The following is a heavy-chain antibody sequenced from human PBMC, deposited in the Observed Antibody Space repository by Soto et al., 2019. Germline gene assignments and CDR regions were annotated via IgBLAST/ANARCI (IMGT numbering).Heavy chain of an antibody. CDR3: ARSRDGYKLRGHYYYYYGMDV. Sequence: SGPTLVNPTQTLTLTCTFSGFSLSTGGMCVSWIRQPPGKALEWLALIDWDDDKYYSTSLKTRLTISKDTSKNQVVLTMTNMDPVDTATYYCARSRDGYKLRGHYYYYYGMDVWGQGTTVTVSS. V-gene: IGHV2-70*01. CDR1: GFSLSTGGMC. J-gene: IGHJ6*02. CDR2: IDWDDDK. D-gene: IGHD1-1*01.